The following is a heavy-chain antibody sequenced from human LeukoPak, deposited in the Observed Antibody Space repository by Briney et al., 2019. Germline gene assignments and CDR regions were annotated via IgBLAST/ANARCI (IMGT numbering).Heavy chain of an antibody. CDR2: IYYSGST. Sequence: SVTLSLTCTVSGGSISSSSYYWGWIRQPPGKGLEWIGSIYYSGSTYYNPSLKSRVTISVDTSKKQFSLKLSSVTAADTAVYYCAHIAVAGARYFDYWGQGNLGTVSS. D-gene: IGHD6-19*01. CDR1: GGSISSSSYY. V-gene: IGHV4-39*07. J-gene: IGHJ4*02. CDR3: AHIAVAGARYFDY.